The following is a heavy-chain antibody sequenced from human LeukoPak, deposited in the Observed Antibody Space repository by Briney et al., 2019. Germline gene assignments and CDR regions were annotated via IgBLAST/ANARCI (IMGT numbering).Heavy chain of an antibody. CDR1: GFTFDDYA. J-gene: IGHJ6*02. Sequence: GGSLRLSCAASGFTFDDYAMHWVHQAPGKGLEWVSLISGDGGSTYYADSVKGRFTISRDNSKNSLYLQMNSLRTEDTALYYCAKSPRHDYGDFRSYYYYYYGMDVWGQGTTVTVSS. D-gene: IGHD4-17*01. V-gene: IGHV3-43*02. CDR3: AKSPRHDYGDFRSYYYYYYGMDV. CDR2: ISGDGGST.